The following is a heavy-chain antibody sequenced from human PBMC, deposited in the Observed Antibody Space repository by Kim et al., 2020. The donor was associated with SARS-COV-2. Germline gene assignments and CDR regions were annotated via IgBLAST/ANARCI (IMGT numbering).Heavy chain of an antibody. Sequence: SETLSLTCTVSSGSISNYYWSWIRQPPGKGLEWIGYISHSGITNYNPSLKSRVAMSLDTSRNQFSLRLTSMTPADTAVYHCARVGSMIAPLYYFYSWVQG. CDR1: SGSISNYY. D-gene: IGHD3-22*01. J-gene: IGHJ4*02. V-gene: IGHV4-59*13. CDR2: ISHSGIT. CDR3: ARVGSMIAPLYYFYS.